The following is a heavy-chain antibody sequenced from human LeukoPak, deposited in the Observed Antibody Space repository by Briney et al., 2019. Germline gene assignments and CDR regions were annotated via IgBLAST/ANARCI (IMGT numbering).Heavy chain of an antibody. D-gene: IGHD2-15*01. CDR3: FRHLVVPGAGADY. V-gene: IGHV3-15*01. CDR1: GFTFSYAW. CDR2: IKNKADDGTT. J-gene: IGHJ4*02. Sequence: PGGSLRLSCAASGFTFSYAWMSWVRQAPGKGLEWVGRIKNKADDGTTDCAAPVKGRFTISRDDSKNTLYLQMDSLKTEDTAVYYCFRHLVVPGAGADYWGQGTLVTVSS.